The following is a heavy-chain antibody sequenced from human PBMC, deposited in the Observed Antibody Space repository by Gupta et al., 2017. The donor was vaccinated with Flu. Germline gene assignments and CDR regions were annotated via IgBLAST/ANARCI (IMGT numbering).Heavy chain of an antibody. V-gene: IGHV3-23*01. D-gene: IGHD5-24*01. CDR3: AKDRSGDGYNSFDY. J-gene: IGHJ4*02. CDR2: VGGRGSIK. Sequence: ISSVGGRGSIKHYAESVRGRFTISRDNSKNTLFLQMKTLRVEDTGVYYCAKDRSGDGYNSFDYWGQGTLVTVSS.